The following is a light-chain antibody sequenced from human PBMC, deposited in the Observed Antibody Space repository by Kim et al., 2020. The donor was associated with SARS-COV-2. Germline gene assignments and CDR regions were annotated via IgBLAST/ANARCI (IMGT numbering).Light chain of an antibody. CDR3: AAWDDSLSAWV. J-gene: IGLJ3*02. CDR1: SSNIGSNY. V-gene: IGLV1-47*01. Sequence: QSVLTQSHSASETPGHRVTISCSGNSSNIGSNYVYWYQQLPGRAPKLLIYKNNQRPSGVPDRFSASKSGTSASLTISGLRSEDEADYSCAAWDDSLSAWVFGGGTKVTVL. CDR2: KNN.